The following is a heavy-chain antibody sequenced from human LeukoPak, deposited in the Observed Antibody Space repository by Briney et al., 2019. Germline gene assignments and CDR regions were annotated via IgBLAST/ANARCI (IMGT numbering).Heavy chain of an antibody. CDR1: GFTFSSYA. J-gene: IGHJ2*01. CDR2: ISGSGGSR. Sequence: PGGSLTLSCAASGFTFSSYAMSWVCQGPRQGTEWVSAISGSGGSRYYADSVKGRFTISRDNSKNTLYLQMNSLRAEDTAVYYCAKDRLGSGWPGWYFDLWGRGTLVTVSS. CDR3: AKDRLGSGWPGWYFDL. D-gene: IGHD6-19*01. V-gene: IGHV3-23*01.